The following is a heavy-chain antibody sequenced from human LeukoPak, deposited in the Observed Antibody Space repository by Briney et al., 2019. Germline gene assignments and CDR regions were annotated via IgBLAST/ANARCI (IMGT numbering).Heavy chain of an antibody. CDR3: AREAFTTVTSATDAFDI. CDR2: LNPNSGGT. J-gene: IGHJ3*02. CDR1: GYSFTDYY. D-gene: IGHD4-17*01. Sequence: GASVKVSCKASGYSFTDYYIHWVRQAPGQGLEWMGWLNPNSGGTNYAQKFQGRVTMARDTSISTAYMEVSRLTFDDTAVYYRAREAFTTVTSATDAFDIWGQGTMVTVSS. V-gene: IGHV1-2*02.